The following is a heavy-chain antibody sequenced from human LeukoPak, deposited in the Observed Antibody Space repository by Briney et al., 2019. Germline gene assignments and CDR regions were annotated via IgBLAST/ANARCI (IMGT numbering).Heavy chain of an antibody. D-gene: IGHD4-23*01. CDR2: IKQDGSEK. J-gene: IGHJ4*02. CDR3: ARASFGGDSPFDY. V-gene: IGHV3-7*03. CDR1: GFTFSSYW. Sequence: GGFLRLSCAASGFTFSSYWMSWVRQAPGKGLEWVANIKQDGSEKYYVDPVRGRFTVSRDNTKNSLYLQMNSLRAEDTAIYYCARASFGGDSPFDYWGQGTLVTVSS.